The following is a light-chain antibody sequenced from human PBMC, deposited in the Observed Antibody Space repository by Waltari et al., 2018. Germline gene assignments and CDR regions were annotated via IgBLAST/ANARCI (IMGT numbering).Light chain of an antibody. V-gene: IGKV1-39*01. CDR1: QSISSY. J-gene: IGKJ1*01. CDR2: AAS. Sequence: DIQMTQSPSSLSASVGDGVTITCRASQSISSYLNWYQKKPGKAPKLLIYAASGLQSGVPSRFSGSGSGSDFTLTISSLQPEDFATYFCLQDYNYPWTFGQGTKVEIK. CDR3: LQDYNYPWT.